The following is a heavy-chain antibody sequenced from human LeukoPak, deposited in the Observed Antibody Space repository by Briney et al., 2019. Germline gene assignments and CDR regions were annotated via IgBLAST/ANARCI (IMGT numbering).Heavy chain of an antibody. J-gene: IGHJ3*02. Sequence: SETLSLTCTVSGGSISSYYWSWIRQPAGKGLEWIGRIYTSGSTNYNPSLKSRVTISVDTSKNQFSLKLSSVTAADTAVYYCARDYSGSPGGAFDIWGQGTMVTVSS. CDR3: ARDYSGSPGGAFDI. D-gene: IGHD1-26*01. CDR1: GGSISSYY. CDR2: IYTSGST. V-gene: IGHV4-4*07.